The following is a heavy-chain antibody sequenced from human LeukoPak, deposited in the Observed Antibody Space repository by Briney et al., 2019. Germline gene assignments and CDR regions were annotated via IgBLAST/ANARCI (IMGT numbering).Heavy chain of an antibody. D-gene: IGHD1-14*01. CDR3: AKDKLTHDY. CDR1: GFTFSSSA. V-gene: IGHV3-23*01. CDR2: ISGSGDRT. J-gene: IGHJ4*02. Sequence: GGSLRLSCAASGFTFSSSAMSWVRQAPGKGLEWVSTISGSGDRTYYADSVKGRFTISRDNSKNTLYLQMNSLRAEDTAVYYCAKDKLTHDYWGQGTLVTVSS.